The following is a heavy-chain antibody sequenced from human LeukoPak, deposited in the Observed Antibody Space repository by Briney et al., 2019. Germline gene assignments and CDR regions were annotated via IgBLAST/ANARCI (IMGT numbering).Heavy chain of an antibody. CDR1: GFTFSDYY. V-gene: IGHV3-7*01. CDR3: ARRLVEY. Sequence: GGSLRLSCAASGFTFSDYYMSWIRQAPGRGLEWVANINQDGTQKYYVDSVKGRFTISRDNAKNSLFLQMNSLRAEDTAVYYCARRLVEYWGQGTLVTVSS. D-gene: IGHD2-21*01. CDR2: INQDGTQK. J-gene: IGHJ4*02.